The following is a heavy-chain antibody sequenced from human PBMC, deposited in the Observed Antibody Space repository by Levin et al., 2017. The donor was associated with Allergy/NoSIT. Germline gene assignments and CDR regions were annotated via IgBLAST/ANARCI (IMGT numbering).Heavy chain of an antibody. V-gene: IGHV1-18*01. CDR3: ARGDCSSTSCYIPGYYGMDG. CDR2: ISAYNGNT. D-gene: IGHD2-2*02. Sequence: ASVKVSCKASGYTFTSYGFSWVRQAPGQGLEWMGWISAYNGNTNYAQKLQGRVIMTTDTSTSTAYMELRGLTFDDTAVYYCARGDCSSTSCYIPGYYGMDGWGQGTTVTVSS. CDR1: GYTFTSYG. J-gene: IGHJ6*02.